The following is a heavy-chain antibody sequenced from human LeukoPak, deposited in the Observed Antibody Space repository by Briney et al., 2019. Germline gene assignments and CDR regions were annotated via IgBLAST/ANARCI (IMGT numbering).Heavy chain of an antibody. J-gene: IGHJ4*02. CDR1: GYTFTGYY. D-gene: IGHD3-22*01. V-gene: IGHV1-2*02. Sequence: ASVKVSFKASGYTFTGYYMHWVRQAPGQGLEWMGWINPNSGGTNYAQKFQGRVTMTRDTSISTAYMELSRLRSDDTAVYYCARERMARNYYDSSGYVDYWGQGTLVTVSS. CDR3: ARERMARNYYDSSGYVDY. CDR2: INPNSGGT.